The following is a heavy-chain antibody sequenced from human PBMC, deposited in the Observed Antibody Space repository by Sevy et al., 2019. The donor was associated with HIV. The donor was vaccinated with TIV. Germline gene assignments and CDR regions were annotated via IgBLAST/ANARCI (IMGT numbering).Heavy chain of an antibody. CDR2: TYYRSKWYN. CDR1: GDSVSSNSAA. V-gene: IGHV6-1*01. D-gene: IGHD2-8*01. J-gene: IGHJ4*02. Sequence: QSQTLSLTFAISGDSVSSNSAAWNWIRQSPSRGLEWLGRTYYRSKWYNDYAVSVKSRITINPDTSKNQFSLQLNSVTPEDTAVYYCARETYCTNGVCYNPFDYWGQGTLVTVSS. CDR3: ARETYCTNGVCYNPFDY.